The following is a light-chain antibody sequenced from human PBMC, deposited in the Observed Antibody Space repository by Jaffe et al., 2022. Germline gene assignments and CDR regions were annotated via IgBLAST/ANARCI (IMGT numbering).Light chain of an antibody. Sequence: DIQMTQSPSTLSASVGDRVTITCRASQSISSWLAWYQQKPGKAPNVLIYEASNLQSGVPSRFSGSGSGTEFTLTISSLQPDDFVTYYCQQYNSFPSTFGQGTRLEIK. CDR3: QQYNSFPST. CDR1: QSISSW. CDR2: EAS. J-gene: IGKJ5*01. V-gene: IGKV1-5*03.